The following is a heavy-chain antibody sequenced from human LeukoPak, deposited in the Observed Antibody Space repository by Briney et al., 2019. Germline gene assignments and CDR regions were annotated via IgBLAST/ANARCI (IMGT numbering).Heavy chain of an antibody. CDR1: GFTFSDYY. Sequence: GGSLRLSCAASGFTFSDYYMSWIRQAPGKGLEWVSYISSSGSTIYYADSVKGRFTISRDNAKNSLYLQMNSLRAEDTAVYYCARDSTYYYDSTSPNDYYYYYMDVWGKGTTVTVSS. CDR2: ISSSGSTI. J-gene: IGHJ6*03. CDR3: ARDSTYYYDSTSPNDYYYYYMDV. D-gene: IGHD3-22*01. V-gene: IGHV3-11*04.